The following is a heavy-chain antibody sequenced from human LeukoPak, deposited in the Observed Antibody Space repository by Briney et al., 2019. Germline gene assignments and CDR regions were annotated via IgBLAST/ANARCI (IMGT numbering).Heavy chain of an antibody. Sequence: GRSLRLSCAASGFTFSSYGMHWVRQAPGKGLEWVAVISYDGSNKYYADSVKGRFTISRDNSKNTLYLQINSLRAEDTAVYYCAKDDPVTTGAFDYWGQGTLVTVSS. CDR2: ISYDGSNK. J-gene: IGHJ4*02. CDR3: AKDDPVTTGAFDY. D-gene: IGHD4-17*01. V-gene: IGHV3-30*18. CDR1: GFTFSSYG.